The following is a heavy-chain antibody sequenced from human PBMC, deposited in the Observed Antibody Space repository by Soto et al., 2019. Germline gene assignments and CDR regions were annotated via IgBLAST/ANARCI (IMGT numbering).Heavy chain of an antibody. V-gene: IGHV4-31*03. D-gene: IGHD2-21*01. CDR2: IYVTGAV. CDR1: GAALNSGNYY. J-gene: IGHJ5*02. CDR3: ARLRIATNNYKWFDP. Sequence: SETRSLTRSVSGAALNSGNYYWSWIRQVPGKGLEWIGHIYVTGAVDYNPSLRDRITISQDTSERQFSLNLRLVTAADTAVYYCARLRIATNNYKWFDPWGQGTLVTVS.